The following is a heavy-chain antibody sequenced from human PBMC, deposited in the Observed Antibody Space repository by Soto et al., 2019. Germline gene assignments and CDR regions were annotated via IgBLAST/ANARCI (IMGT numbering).Heavy chain of an antibody. D-gene: IGHD6-19*01. CDR1: GFTFSNYW. J-gene: IGHJ4*02. CDR3: ARLLAVAGINY. Sequence: EVQLVESGGGLVQPGGSLRLSCAASGFTFSNYWMHWVRQVPGKGLVWVSRINSDGRNTSYADFVKGRFTISRDNAKNTLYLQMDSLGAEDTAVYYCARLLAVAGINYWGQGTRVTVSS. V-gene: IGHV3-74*01. CDR2: INSDGRNT.